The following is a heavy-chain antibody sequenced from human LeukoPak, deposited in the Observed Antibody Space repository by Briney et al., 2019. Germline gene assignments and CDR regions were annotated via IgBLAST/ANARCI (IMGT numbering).Heavy chain of an antibody. CDR3: AQHPTSGSYQFDY. V-gene: IGHV1-69*05. J-gene: IGHJ4*02. Sequence: GASVKVSCKASGGTFSSYAISWVRQAPGQGLEWMGGIIPIFGTANYAQKFQGRVTITTDESTSTAYMELSSLRSEDTAVYYCAQHPTSGSYQFDYWGQGTLVTVSS. CDR1: GGTFSSYA. CDR2: IIPIFGTA. D-gene: IGHD1-26*01.